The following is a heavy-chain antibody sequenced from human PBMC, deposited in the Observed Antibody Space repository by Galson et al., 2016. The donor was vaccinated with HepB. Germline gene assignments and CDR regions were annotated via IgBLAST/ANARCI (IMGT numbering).Heavy chain of an antibody. D-gene: IGHD2-2*01. CDR1: GYTFISSY. J-gene: IGHJ4*02. Sequence: SVKVSCKVSGYTFISSYIHWVRQAPGQGLEWMGVIDPSGGTTTYTHKFRGRLSMTSDTSTATVYMEVSSLRKEDTAVYYCARSGCSSSTCPVYYFDYWGQGSLVSVSS. CDR3: ARSGCSSSTCPVYYFDY. CDR2: IDPSGGTT. V-gene: IGHV1-46*01.